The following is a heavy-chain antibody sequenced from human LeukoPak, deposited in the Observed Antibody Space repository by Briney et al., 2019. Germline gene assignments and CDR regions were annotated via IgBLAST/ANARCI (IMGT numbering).Heavy chain of an antibody. CDR1: GYSFTSYW. CDR3: GRHMNSLQLWLDY. CDR2: VYPGDSDT. D-gene: IGHD5-18*01. Sequence: HGESLKISCKASGYSFTSYWIVWVRQTPGKGLEWMGIVYPGDSDTRYNPSFQGQVTISADKSTATAYLHLSVLRASDTAIYYCGRHMNSLQLWLDYWGQGTVVTVSS. V-gene: IGHV5-51*01. J-gene: IGHJ4*02.